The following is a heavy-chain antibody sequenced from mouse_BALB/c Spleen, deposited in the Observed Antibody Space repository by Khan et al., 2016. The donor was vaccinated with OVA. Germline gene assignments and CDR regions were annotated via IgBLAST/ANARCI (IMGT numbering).Heavy chain of an antibody. J-gene: IGHJ2*01. D-gene: IGHD1-2*01. CDR2: ISYSGST. Sequence: DVKLQESGPGLVKPSQSLSLTCTVTGYSITSGYGWNWIRQFPGKKLEWMGYISYSGSTNYNPSHKSRISITRDKSKNHFFLQLNSVTTEDTATYYCARTARIKYWGQGTTLTVSS. CDR3: ARTARIKY. V-gene: IGHV3-2*02. CDR1: GYSITSGYG.